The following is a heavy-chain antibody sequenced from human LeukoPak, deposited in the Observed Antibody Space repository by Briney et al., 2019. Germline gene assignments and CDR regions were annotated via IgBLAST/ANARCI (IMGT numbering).Heavy chain of an antibody. D-gene: IGHD3-10*01. J-gene: IGHJ4*02. CDR2: ISSSSSTI. V-gene: IGHV3-48*01. CDR3: ARVTGPTSTVVRGVIIPAFDS. Sequence: PGGSLRLSCAASGFTFSSYSMNWVRQAPGKGLEWVSYISSSSSTIYYADSVKGRFTISRDNAKNSLYLQMNSLRAEDTAVYYCARVTGPTSTVVRGVIIPAFDSWGQGTLVTVSS. CDR1: GFTFSSYS.